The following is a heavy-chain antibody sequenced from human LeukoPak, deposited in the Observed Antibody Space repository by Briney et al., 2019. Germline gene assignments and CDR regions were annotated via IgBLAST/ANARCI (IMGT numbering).Heavy chain of an antibody. CDR2: IIPIFGTA. CDR3: ASNYDYGSFDY. V-gene: IGHV1-69*13. D-gene: IGHD4-17*01. CDR1: GGTFSSYA. Sequence: SVTVSCTASGGTFSSYAISWVRQAPGQGLEWMGGIIPIFGTANYAQKFQGRVTITADESTSTAYMELSSLRSEDTAVYYCASNYDYGSFDYWGQGTLVTVSS. J-gene: IGHJ4*02.